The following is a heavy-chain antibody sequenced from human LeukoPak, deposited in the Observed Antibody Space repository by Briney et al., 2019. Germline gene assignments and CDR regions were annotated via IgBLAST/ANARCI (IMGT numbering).Heavy chain of an antibody. Sequence: ASVKVSCKASGGTFSSYAISWVRQAPGQGLEWMGWISAYNGNTNYAQKLQGRVTMTTDTSTSTAYMELRSLRSDDTAVYYCARLLPRWLQLRSGAPFDYWGQGTLVTVSS. V-gene: IGHV1-18*01. CDR2: ISAYNGNT. D-gene: IGHD5-24*01. CDR3: ARLLPRWLQLRSGAPFDY. J-gene: IGHJ4*02. CDR1: GGTFSSYA.